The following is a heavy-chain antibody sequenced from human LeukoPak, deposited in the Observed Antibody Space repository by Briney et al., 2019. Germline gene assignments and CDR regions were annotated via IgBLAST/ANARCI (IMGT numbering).Heavy chain of an antibody. V-gene: IGHV4-4*02. CDR1: GGSISSSNW. CDR3: ARVRGVKGGYYMDV. J-gene: IGHJ6*03. CDR2: IYHSGST. Sequence: KTSETLSLTCAVSGGSISSSNWWSWVRQPPGKGLEWIGEIYHSGSTNYNPSLKSRVTISVDKSKNQFSLTLSSVTAADTAVYYCARVRGVKGGYYMDVWGKGTTVTISS. D-gene: IGHD3-10*01.